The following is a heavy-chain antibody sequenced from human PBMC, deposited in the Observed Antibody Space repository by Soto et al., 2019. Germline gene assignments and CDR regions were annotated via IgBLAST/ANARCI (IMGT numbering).Heavy chain of an antibody. V-gene: IGHV1-18*01. CDR1: GYTFTSYG. Sequence: ASVKVSCKASGYTFTSYGISWVRQAPGQGLEWMGWISAYNGNTNYAQKLQGRVTMTTDTSTSTAYMELRSLRSDDTAVYYCAREGSYYYDRSGYPKEYGAFDIWGQGTMVTVSS. J-gene: IGHJ3*02. CDR2: ISAYNGNT. D-gene: IGHD3-22*01. CDR3: AREGSYYYDRSGYPKEYGAFDI.